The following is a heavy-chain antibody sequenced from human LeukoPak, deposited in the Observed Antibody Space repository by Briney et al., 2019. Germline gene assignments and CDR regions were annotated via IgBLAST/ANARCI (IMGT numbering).Heavy chain of an antibody. CDR3: ARDKGTSYLSSFDY. V-gene: IGHV4-59*01. J-gene: IGHJ4*02. D-gene: IGHD6-6*01. CDR2: IYYSGST. Sequence: SGTVSLTCTVSGGSISSYYWSWIRQPPGKGLEWIGYIYYSGSTNYNPSLKSRVTISVDTSKNQFSLKLSSVTAADTAVYYCARDKGTSYLSSFDYWGQGTLVTVSS. CDR1: GGSISSYY.